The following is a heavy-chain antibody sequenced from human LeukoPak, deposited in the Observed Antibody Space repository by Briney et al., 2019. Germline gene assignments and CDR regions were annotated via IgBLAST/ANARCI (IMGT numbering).Heavy chain of an antibody. CDR1: GGSISSYY. D-gene: IGHD6-19*01. CDR3: AREGAVAGRGYYFDL. CDR2: IFYTGST. J-gene: IGHJ2*01. V-gene: IGHV4-59*01. Sequence: SETLSLTCTVSGGSISSYYWSWIRQPPGKGLEWLGYIFYTGSTDYNPSLKSRVSMSVDTSKNQFSLNLSSVTAADTALYYCAREGAVAGRGYYFDLWGRATPVTVSS.